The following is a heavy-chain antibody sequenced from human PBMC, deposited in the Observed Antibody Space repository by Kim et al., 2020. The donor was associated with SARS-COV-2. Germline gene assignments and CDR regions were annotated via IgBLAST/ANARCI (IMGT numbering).Heavy chain of an antibody. V-gene: IGHV1-18*01. CDR3: ARESRDSGWYGIED. J-gene: IGHJ4*02. Sequence: AQKLQGRVTMTTDTSTSTAYMELRSLRSDDTAVYYCARESRDSGWYGIEDWGQGTLVTVSS. D-gene: IGHD6-19*01.